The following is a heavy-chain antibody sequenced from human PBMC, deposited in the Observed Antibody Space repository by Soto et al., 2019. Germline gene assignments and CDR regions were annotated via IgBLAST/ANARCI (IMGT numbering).Heavy chain of an antibody. D-gene: IGHD5-18*01. V-gene: IGHV4-4*02. Sequence: LXLTCAVSRGSISSSNWWSWVRQPPGKVLEWIGEIYHSGSTNYNPSLKSRVTISVDKSKNQFSLKLSSVTAADTAVYYCAGGYSYGYDYYYYGMDVWGQGTTVTVSS. CDR1: RGSISSSNW. J-gene: IGHJ6*02. CDR2: IYHSGST. CDR3: AGGYSYGYDYYYYGMDV.